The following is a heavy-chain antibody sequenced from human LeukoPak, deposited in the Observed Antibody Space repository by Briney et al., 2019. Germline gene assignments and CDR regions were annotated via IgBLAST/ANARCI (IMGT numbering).Heavy chain of an antibody. Sequence: PSETLSLTCTVSGAPISSYYWSWIRQPPGKGLEWIGYIFHSGSTNYNPSLKSRVTISVDTSKNQLSLKLSSVTAADTAVYYCARGAPGGNDCGDYWGQGTLVTVSS. CDR2: IFHSGST. J-gene: IGHJ4*02. V-gene: IGHV4-59*01. CDR3: ARGAPGGNDCGDY. D-gene: IGHD2-21*02. CDR1: GAPISSYY.